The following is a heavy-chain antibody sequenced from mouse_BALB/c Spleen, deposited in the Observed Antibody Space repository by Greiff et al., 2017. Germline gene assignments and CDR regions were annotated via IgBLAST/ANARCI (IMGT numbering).Heavy chain of an antibody. Sequence: VQLQESGPGLVQPSQSLSITCTVSGFSLTSYGVHWVRQSPGKGLEWLGVIWSGGSTDYNAAFISRLSISKDNSKSQVFFKMNSLQANDTAIYYCARAYGNYTRQFAYWGQGTLVTVSA. CDR1: GFSLTSYG. V-gene: IGHV2-2*02. CDR3: ARAYGNYTRQFAY. D-gene: IGHD2-1*01. J-gene: IGHJ3*01. CDR2: IWSGGST.